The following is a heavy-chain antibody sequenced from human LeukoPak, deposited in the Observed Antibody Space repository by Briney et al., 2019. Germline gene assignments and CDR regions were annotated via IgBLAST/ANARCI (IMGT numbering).Heavy chain of an antibody. J-gene: IGHJ5*02. CDR3: ARDGRSFDPNGFDP. Sequence: GGSLRLSCAASGFIFSDYNMNWVRQAPGKGLEWSSYIRSSSNTKYYAASVKGRFTISRDNAKNSLYLQMSSLRAEDTAVYYCARDGRSFDPNGFDPWGQGTLVTVSS. V-gene: IGHV3-48*01. D-gene: IGHD3-9*01. CDR1: GFIFSDYN. CDR2: IRSSSNTK.